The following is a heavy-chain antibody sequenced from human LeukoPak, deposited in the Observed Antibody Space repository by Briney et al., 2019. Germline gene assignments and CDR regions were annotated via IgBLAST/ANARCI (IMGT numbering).Heavy chain of an antibody. Sequence: SGTLSLTCAVSGGSISSSNWWSWVRQPPGKGLEWIGEIYHSGSTNYSPSLKSRVTISVDKSKNQFSLKLSSVTAADTAVYYCARDLYYYDSSGPGGYWGQGTLVTVSS. CDR2: IYHSGST. V-gene: IGHV4-4*02. J-gene: IGHJ4*02. CDR3: ARDLYYYDSSGPGGY. D-gene: IGHD3-22*01. CDR1: GGSISSSNW.